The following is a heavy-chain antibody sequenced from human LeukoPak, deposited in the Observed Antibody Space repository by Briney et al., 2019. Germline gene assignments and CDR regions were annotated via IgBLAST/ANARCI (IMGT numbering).Heavy chain of an antibody. CDR1: GFTVSNSY. Sequence: PGGSLRLSCAASGFTVSNSYLSWVRQTPGEGLRWVSVLYPDGSSYYADSVKGRFIISRDNSKNTLYLQMNSLRAEDTAVYYCARAGDWGYYFDYWGQGTLVTVSS. J-gene: IGHJ4*02. D-gene: IGHD7-27*01. V-gene: IGHV3-53*01. CDR3: ARAGDWGYYFDY. CDR2: LYPDGSS.